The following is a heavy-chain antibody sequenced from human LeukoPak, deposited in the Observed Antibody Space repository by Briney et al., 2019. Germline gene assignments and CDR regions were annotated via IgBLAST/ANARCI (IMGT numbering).Heavy chain of an antibody. CDR1: GDSISSGNYY. D-gene: IGHD4-17*01. CDR3: ARLSTTVLNFDY. Sequence: SQTLSLTCTVSGDSISSGNYYWTWVRQPPGKGLEWIGYIYNSGSTYYTPSLKSRVSISADASKSQFSLKLSSVTAADTAVYYCARLSTTVLNFDYWGQGTLVTVSP. V-gene: IGHV4-30-4*01. CDR2: IYNSGST. J-gene: IGHJ4*02.